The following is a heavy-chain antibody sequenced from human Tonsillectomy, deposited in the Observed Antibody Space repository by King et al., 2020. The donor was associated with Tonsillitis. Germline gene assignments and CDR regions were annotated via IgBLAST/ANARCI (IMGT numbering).Heavy chain of an antibody. Sequence: VQLVESGGDLVQPGRSLRLSCLVSGFSLGDYAMAWFRQAPGKGLEWVGFIRSKRYGGTTKYAASVKGRFTISTDDPKSIAYLQVNSLKTEDTALYYCTRGVSSGFPLYFDFWGQGTLVTVSS. CDR1: GFSLGDYA. CDR2: IRSKRYGGTT. D-gene: IGHD3-22*01. V-gene: IGHV3-49*03. CDR3: TRGVSSGFPLYFDF. J-gene: IGHJ4*02.